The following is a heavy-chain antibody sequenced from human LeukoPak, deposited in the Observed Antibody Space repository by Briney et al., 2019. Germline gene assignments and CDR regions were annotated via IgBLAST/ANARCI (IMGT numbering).Heavy chain of an antibody. V-gene: IGHV4-34*01. CDR3: GLRRVRGAYFQH. CDR1: GGSVSGYY. Sequence: SETLSLTCAVYGGSVSGYYWSWIRQPPGKGLEWIGEINHSGSTNYNPSLKSRVTISVDTFKNQFSLKLSSVTAADTAVYYCGLRRVRGAYFQHWGQGTLVTVSS. J-gene: IGHJ1*01. CDR2: INHSGST. D-gene: IGHD5-12*01.